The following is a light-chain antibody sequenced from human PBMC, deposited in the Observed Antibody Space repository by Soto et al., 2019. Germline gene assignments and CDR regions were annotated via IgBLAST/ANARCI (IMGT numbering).Light chain of an antibody. CDR3: QQYGGSRQT. CDR1: QSVSKY. J-gene: IGKJ1*01. Sequence: EIVLTQSPGTLALSPGEGATLSCRASQSVSKYLAWYQQKPGQAPRLLIYGASSRATGIPDSFSGSGFGTDFTLTISRLEPEDFAVYYCQQYGGSRQTFGQGTKVDIK. CDR2: GAS. V-gene: IGKV3-20*01.